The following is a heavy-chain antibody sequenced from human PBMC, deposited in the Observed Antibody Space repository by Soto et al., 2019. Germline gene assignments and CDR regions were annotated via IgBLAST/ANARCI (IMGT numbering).Heavy chain of an antibody. CDR3: ARDHYYDSSGYYPSAFYYYYGMDV. V-gene: IGHV3-30-3*01. Sequence: GGSLRLSCAASGFTFSSYAMHWVRQAPGKGLEWVAVISYDGSNKYYADSVKGRFTISRDNSKNTLYLQMNSLRAEDTAVYYCARDHYYDSSGYYPSAFYYYYGMDVWGQGTTVTVSS. CDR1: GFTFSSYA. D-gene: IGHD3-22*01. J-gene: IGHJ6*02. CDR2: ISYDGSNK.